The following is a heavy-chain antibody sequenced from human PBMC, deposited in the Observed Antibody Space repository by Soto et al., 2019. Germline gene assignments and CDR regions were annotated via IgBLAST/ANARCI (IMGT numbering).Heavy chain of an antibody. J-gene: IGHJ4*02. D-gene: IGHD1-1*01. V-gene: IGHV1-46*01. CDR2: INPSGGRT. Sequence: ASVKVSCKASGYTFTSYYMHWVRQAPGQGLEWMGIINPSGGRTSYAQKLQGRDNTNRDTSTSTVYMEMSSLRSEDTAVYYCARDRTTGIFGYWGQGTLVTVSS. CDR1: GYTFTSYY. CDR3: ARDRTTGIFGY.